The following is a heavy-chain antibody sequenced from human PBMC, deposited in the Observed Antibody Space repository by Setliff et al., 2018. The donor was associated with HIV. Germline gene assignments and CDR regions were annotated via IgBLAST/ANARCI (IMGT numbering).Heavy chain of an antibody. CDR2: IIPILGEA. CDR1: GDTFSRYA. CDR3: ASAYDYYMDV. Sequence: ASVKVSCKASGDTFSRYAISWVRQAPGQGLEWMGGIIPILGEAKYAQKFQGTVTITADKSTSTVYMELSSLKSEDTAVYYCASAYDYYMDVWGKGTTGTVSS. J-gene: IGHJ6*03. V-gene: IGHV1-69*10.